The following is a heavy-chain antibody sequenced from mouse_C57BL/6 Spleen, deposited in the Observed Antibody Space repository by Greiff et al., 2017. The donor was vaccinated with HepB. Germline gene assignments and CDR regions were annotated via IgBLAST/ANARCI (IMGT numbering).Heavy chain of an antibody. CDR2: ISYDGSN. CDR1: GYSITSGYY. J-gene: IGHJ1*03. Sequence: ESGPGLVKPSQSLSLTCSVPGYSITSGYYWNWIRQFPGNKLEWMGYISYDGSNNYNPSLKNRISITRDTSKNQFFLKLNSVTTEDTATYYCARENNYYGSSYGYFDVWGTGTTVTVSS. D-gene: IGHD1-1*01. CDR3: ARENNYYGSSYGYFDV. V-gene: IGHV3-6*01.